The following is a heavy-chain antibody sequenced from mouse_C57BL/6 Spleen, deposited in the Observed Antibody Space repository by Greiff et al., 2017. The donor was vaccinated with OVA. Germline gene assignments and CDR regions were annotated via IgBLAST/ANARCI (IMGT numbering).Heavy chain of an antibody. J-gene: IGHJ3*01. V-gene: IGHV5-17*01. Sequence: EVHLVESGGGLVKPGGSLKLSCAASGFTFSDYGMHWVRQAPEKGLEWVAYISSGSSTIYYADTVKGRFTISRDNAKNTLFLQMTSLRSEDTAMYYCARASTGTFAYWGQGTLVTVSA. D-gene: IGHD4-1*02. CDR1: GFTFSDYG. CDR2: ISSGSSTI. CDR3: ARASTGTFAY.